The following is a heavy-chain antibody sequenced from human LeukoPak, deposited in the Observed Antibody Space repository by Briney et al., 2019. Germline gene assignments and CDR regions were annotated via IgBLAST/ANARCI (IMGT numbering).Heavy chain of an antibody. V-gene: IGHV3-23*01. J-gene: IGHJ4*02. D-gene: IGHD5-12*01. CDR1: GFTFSSYA. Sequence: PGGSLRLSCAASGFTFSSYAMSWVRQAPGKGLEWVSAISGSGGSTYYADSVKGRFTISRDNSKNTLYLQMNSLRAEDTAVYYCAKVSFGVDIVAAIIDYWGQGTLVTVSP. CDR3: AKVSFGVDIVAAIIDY. CDR2: ISGSGGST.